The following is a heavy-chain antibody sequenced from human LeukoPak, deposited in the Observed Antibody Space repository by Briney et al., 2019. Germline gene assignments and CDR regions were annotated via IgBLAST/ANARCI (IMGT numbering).Heavy chain of an antibody. CDR2: ISAYNGNT. CDR1: GYTFTSYG. CDR3: ARDLAEYDFWSGQADY. D-gene: IGHD3-3*01. V-gene: IGHV1-18*01. Sequence: ASVKVSCKASGYTFTSYGISWVRQAPGQGLEWMGWISAYNGNTNYAQKLQGRVTMTTDTSTSTAYMELSGLRSDDTAVYYCARDLAEYDFWSGQADYWGQGTLVTVSS. J-gene: IGHJ4*02.